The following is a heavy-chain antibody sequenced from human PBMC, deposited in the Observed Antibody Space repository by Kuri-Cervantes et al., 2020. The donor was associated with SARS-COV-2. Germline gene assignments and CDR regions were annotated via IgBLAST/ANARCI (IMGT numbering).Heavy chain of an antibody. J-gene: IGHJ4*02. CDR3: ARVGEWTTVTSYYFDY. CDR1: GGSISSYY. CDR2: IYTSGST. V-gene: IGHV4-4*07. Sequence: GSLRLSCTVSGGSISSYYWSWIRQPAGKGLEWIGRIYTSGSTNYNPSLKSRVTISVDTSKNQFSLKLSSVTAADTAVYYCARVGEWTTVTSYYFDYWGQGALVTVSS. D-gene: IGHD4-17*01.